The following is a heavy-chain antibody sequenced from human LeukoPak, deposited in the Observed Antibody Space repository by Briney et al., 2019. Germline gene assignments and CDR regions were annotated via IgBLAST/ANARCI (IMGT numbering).Heavy chain of an antibody. CDR3: ARGAYCGGDCPPGY. J-gene: IGHJ4*02. CDR1: GYTFTGYY. CDR2: INPNSGGT. D-gene: IGHD2-21*02. V-gene: IGHV1-2*02. Sequence: GASVKVSCKASGYTFTGYYMHWVRQAPGQGLEWMGWINPNSGGTNYAQKVQGRVTMTRDTSISTAYMELSRLRSDDTAVYYCARGAYCGGDCPPGYWGQGTLVTVSS.